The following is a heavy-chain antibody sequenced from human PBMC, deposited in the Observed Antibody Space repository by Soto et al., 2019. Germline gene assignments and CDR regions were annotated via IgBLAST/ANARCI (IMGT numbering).Heavy chain of an antibody. V-gene: IGHV4-30-2*01. CDR2: IYHSGST. CDR1: GGSISSGGYS. Sequence: PSETLSLTCAVSGGSISSGGYSWSWIRQPPGKGLEWIGYIYHSGSTYYNPSLKSRVTISVDRSKNQLSLKLSSVTAADTAVYYCARFDILTGSLDYWGQGTLVTVSS. D-gene: IGHD3-9*01. J-gene: IGHJ4*02. CDR3: ARFDILTGSLDY.